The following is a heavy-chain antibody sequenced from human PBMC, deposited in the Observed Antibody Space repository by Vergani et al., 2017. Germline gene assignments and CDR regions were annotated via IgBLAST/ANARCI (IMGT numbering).Heavy chain of an antibody. D-gene: IGHD6-13*01. V-gene: IGHV3-9*01. CDR1: GFTFDDYA. Sequence: EVQLVESGGGLVQPGRSLRLPCAASGFTFDDYAMHWVRQAPGKGLEWGSGSSWNSGIIGYADSVKGRFPISRDNAKNSLYLQMNSVRAEDTPLYYCAKEGQQQVYDYWGQGTLVTVSS. J-gene: IGHJ4*02. CDR2: SSWNSGII. CDR3: AKEGQQQVYDY.